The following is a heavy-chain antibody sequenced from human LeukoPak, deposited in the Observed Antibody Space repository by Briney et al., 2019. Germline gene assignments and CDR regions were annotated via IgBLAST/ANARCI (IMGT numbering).Heavy chain of an antibody. CDR3: AKDGVGATSLDC. D-gene: IGHD1-26*01. Sequence: PGGSLRLSCAASGFTFDDYGMSWVRQAPGKGLEWVSGINWNGGSTGYADSVKGRFTISRDNAKNSLYLQMNSLRAEDTAVYYCAKDGVGATSLDCWGQGTLVTVSS. J-gene: IGHJ4*02. V-gene: IGHV3-20*04. CDR2: INWNGGST. CDR1: GFTFDDYG.